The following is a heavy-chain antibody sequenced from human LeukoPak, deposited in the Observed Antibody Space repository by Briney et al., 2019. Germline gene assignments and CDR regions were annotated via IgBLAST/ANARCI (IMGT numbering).Heavy chain of an antibody. J-gene: IGHJ4*02. CDR2: NIPILGIA. CDR1: GGTFSSYA. V-gene: IGHV1-69*04. CDR3: ARDRAYDFWSGQSTQTRGYFDY. Sequence: VASVKVSCKASGGTFSSYAISWVRQAPGQGLEWMGRNIPILGIANYAQKFQGRVTITADESTSTAYMELSSLRSEDTAVYYCARDRAYDFWSGQSTQTRGYFDYWGQGTLVTVSS. D-gene: IGHD3-3*01.